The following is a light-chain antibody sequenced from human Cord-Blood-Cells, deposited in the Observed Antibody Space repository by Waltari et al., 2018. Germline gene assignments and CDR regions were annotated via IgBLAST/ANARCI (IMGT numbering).Light chain of an antibody. CDR1: KLGDKY. Sequence: SYELTQPPSVSVSPGQTASITCSGDKLGDKYACWYQQKPGQSPVLVIDQASKRPSGIPERFSGSNAGNTATLTISGTQAMDEADYYCQAWDSSTEVVFGGGTKLTVL. J-gene: IGLJ2*01. V-gene: IGLV3-1*01. CDR3: QAWDSSTEVV. CDR2: QAS.